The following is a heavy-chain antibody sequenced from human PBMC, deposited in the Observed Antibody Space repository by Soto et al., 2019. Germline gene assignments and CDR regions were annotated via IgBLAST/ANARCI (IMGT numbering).Heavy chain of an antibody. CDR1: GFTFDDYT. D-gene: IGHD3-22*01. J-gene: IGHJ4*02. Sequence: GGSLRLSCAASGFTFDDYTMHWVRQAPGKGLEWVSLISWDGGSTYYADSVKGRFTISRDNSKNSLYLQMNSLRTEDTALYYCAKDDPSAYYDSSGYFSDWGQGTLVTVSS. CDR3: AKDDPSAYYDSSGYFSD. CDR2: ISWDGGST. V-gene: IGHV3-43*01.